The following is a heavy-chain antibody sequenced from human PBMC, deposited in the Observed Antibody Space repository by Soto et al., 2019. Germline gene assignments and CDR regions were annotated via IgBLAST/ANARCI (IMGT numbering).Heavy chain of an antibody. V-gene: IGHV3-9*01. D-gene: IGHD5-18*01. CDR3: AKDIANQIQLDH. CDR2: ISGNSGNI. CDR1: GFTFDDYA. Sequence: GGSLRLSCAASGFTFDDYAMYWVRQTPGKGLEWVSGISGNSGNIGYADSVKGRFTISRDNAKNSLYLQMDSLRAEDSGLYYCAKDIANQIQLDHWGQGTLVTVSS. J-gene: IGHJ4*02.